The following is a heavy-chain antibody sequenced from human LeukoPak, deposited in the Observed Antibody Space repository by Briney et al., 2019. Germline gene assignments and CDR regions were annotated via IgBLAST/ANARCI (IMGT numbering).Heavy chain of an antibody. V-gene: IGHV4-59*08. Sequence: SETLSPTCAVSGGSMSSYYWSWIRQPPGKGLEWIGYIFYSGSTNYNPSLKSRVTISVDTSKNQFSLKLSSVTAADTAVYYCARILDCSSSSCSYGMDVWGQGTTVTVPS. D-gene: IGHD2-15*01. CDR2: IFYSGST. CDR1: GGSMSSYY. CDR3: ARILDCSSSSCSYGMDV. J-gene: IGHJ6*02.